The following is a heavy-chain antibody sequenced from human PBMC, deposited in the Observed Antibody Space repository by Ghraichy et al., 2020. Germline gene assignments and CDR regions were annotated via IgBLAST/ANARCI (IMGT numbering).Heavy chain of an antibody. CDR3: ARSAHSGYDIGILDY. D-gene: IGHD5-12*01. CDR2: IYYSGST. J-gene: IGHJ4*02. Sequence: SETLSLTCTVSGGSISSGGYYWSWIRQHPGKGLEWIGYIYYSGSTYYNPSLKSRVTISVDTSKNQFSLKLSSVTAADTAVYYCARSAHSGYDIGILDYWGQGTLVTVSS. V-gene: IGHV4-31*03. CDR1: GGSISSGGYY.